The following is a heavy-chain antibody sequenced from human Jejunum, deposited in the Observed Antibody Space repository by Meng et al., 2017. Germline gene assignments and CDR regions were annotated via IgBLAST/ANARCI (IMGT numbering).Heavy chain of an antibody. V-gene: IGHV3-9*01. Sequence: GGSLRLSCAASGFIFHDYGMHWVRQVPGKGLEWVSGISWNSGTTGYADSVKGRFTISRDNAKNSLYLQMTSLRAEDTALYFCAKDTTGYCSGDNCYHFHYGLDGWGQGTTVTVSS. D-gene: IGHD2-15*01. CDR3: AKDTTGYCSGDNCYHFHYGLDG. CDR2: ISWNSGTT. J-gene: IGHJ6*02. CDR1: GFIFHDYG.